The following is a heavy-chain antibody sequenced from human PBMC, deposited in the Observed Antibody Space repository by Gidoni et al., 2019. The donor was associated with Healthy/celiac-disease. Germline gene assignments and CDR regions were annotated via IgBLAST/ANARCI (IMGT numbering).Heavy chain of an antibody. D-gene: IGHD4-17*01. J-gene: IGHJ4*02. Sequence: QVQLVESGGGVVQPGGSLRLSCAASGFTFSSYGMHWVRQAPGTGLEWVAFIRYDGSNKYYADSVKGRFTTSRDNSKNTLYLQMNSLSAEDTAVYYCAKTNDYGDPYYFDYWAQGTLVTVSS. CDR1: GFTFSSYG. V-gene: IGHV3-30*02. CDR3: AKTNDYGDPYYFDY. CDR2: IRYDGSNK.